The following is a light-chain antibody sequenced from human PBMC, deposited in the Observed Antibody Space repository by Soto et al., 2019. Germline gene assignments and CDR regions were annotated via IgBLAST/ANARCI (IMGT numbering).Light chain of an antibody. V-gene: IGKV3-11*01. J-gene: IGKJ5*01. CDR2: DAS. CDR3: QQHNTWPIT. Sequence: FTPSPATLSLSSGKPSTLSFMASQSVSSYLAWYQQKPGQAPRLLIYDASNRATGIPARFSGSGSGTDFTLTISSLEPEDFAVYSCQQHNTWPITFGQGTRLEIK. CDR1: QSVSSY.